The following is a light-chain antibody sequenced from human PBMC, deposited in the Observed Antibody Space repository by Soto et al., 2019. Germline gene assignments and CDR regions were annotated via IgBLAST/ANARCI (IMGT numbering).Light chain of an antibody. Sequence: QSVLTQPPSVSGAPGQRITISCTGNTSNIGAAYAVHWYKQLPGTVPKLLIYGTTNRPSGVPDRFSGSRSGSSASLAITGLQAEYEADYFCQSYDSRLSGSVLFGGGTKLTVL. CDR2: GTT. V-gene: IGLV1-40*01. CDR1: TSNIGAAYA. J-gene: IGLJ3*02. CDR3: QSYDSRLSGSVL.